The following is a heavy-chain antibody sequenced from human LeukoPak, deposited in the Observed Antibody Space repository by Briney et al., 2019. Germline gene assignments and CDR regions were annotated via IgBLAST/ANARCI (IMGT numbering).Heavy chain of an antibody. CDR3: ADLATYYYGSGSYYPEYYFDY. D-gene: IGHD3-10*01. V-gene: IGHV4-39*01. CDR1: GGSISSSSYY. CDR2: IYYSGST. Sequence: MTSETLSLTCTVSGGSISSSSYYWGWIRQPPGKGLEWIGSIYYSGSTYYNPSLKSRVTISVDTSKNQFSLKLSSVTAADTAVYYSADLATYYYGSGSYYPEYYFDYWGQGTLVTVSS. J-gene: IGHJ4*02.